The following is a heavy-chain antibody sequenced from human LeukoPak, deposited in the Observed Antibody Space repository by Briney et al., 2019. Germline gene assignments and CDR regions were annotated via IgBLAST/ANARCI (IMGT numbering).Heavy chain of an antibody. D-gene: IGHD3-10*01. J-gene: IGHJ3*02. V-gene: IGHV3-13*01. CDR2: INAAGDT. Sequence: GGSLILSCVASGFTFSSYDMHWVRQGTGKGLEWVSGINAAGDTYYPGSVKGRFTISRENARNSLYLQMKSLRAGDTAVYYCARGQPGGFDIWGQGTMVTVSS. CDR1: GFTFSSYD. CDR3: ARGQPGGFDI.